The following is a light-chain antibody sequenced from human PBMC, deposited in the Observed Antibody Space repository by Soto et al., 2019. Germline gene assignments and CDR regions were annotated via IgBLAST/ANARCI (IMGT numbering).Light chain of an antibody. CDR1: QSVSGSY. V-gene: IGKV3-20*01. J-gene: IGKJ1*01. CDR2: GAS. CDR3: QQYGSSPRT. Sequence: IVLTQSPGTLSLSPGDRATLSCRASQSVSGSYLAWYQQKPGLAPRLLIYGASIRATGIPDRFSGSGSGTDFPLTISRLEPEEFAVYYCQQYGSSPRTFGQGTKVEIK.